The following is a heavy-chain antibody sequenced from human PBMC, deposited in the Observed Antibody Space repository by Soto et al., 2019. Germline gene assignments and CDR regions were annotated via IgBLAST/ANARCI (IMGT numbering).Heavy chain of an antibody. CDR1: GYTFTGYY. CDR2: INPNSGGT. CDR3: AREGRYCSSTSCYGPGAFDI. D-gene: IGHD2-2*01. J-gene: IGHJ3*02. V-gene: IGHV1-2*04. Sequence: ASVKVSCKASGYTFTGYYMHWVRQAPGQGLEWMGWINPNSGGTNYAKKFQGWVTKTRDTSISTAYMELSRLRSDDTAVYYCAREGRYCSSTSCYGPGAFDIWGQGTMVTVSS.